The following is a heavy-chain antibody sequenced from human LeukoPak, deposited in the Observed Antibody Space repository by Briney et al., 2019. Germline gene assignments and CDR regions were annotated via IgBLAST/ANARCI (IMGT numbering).Heavy chain of an antibody. CDR2: ISGSGGST. V-gene: IGHV3-23*01. Sequence: GGSLRLSCAASGFTFSSYAMSWVRRAPGKGLEWVSAISGSGGSTYYADSVKGRFTISRDNSKNTLYLQMNSLRAEDTAVYYCAKVGCGGDCYAHVDYWGQGTLVTVSS. CDR1: GFTFSSYA. J-gene: IGHJ4*02. CDR3: AKVGCGGDCYAHVDY. D-gene: IGHD2-21*02.